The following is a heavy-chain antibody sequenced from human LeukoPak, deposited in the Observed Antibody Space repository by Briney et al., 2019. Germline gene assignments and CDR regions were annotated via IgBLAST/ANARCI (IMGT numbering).Heavy chain of an antibody. D-gene: IGHD1-26*01. Sequence: ASVRVSCKASGYTFTGYDINWVRQAIGQGLEWMGWMNPSTGDTGYAQKFQGRVTMTRNTSVDTAFMELSGLGSEDTAVYCCTRGSLSGSSRDYWGQGTLVTVSS. CDR2: MNPSTGDT. CDR1: GYTFTGYD. CDR3: TRGSLSGSSRDY. J-gene: IGHJ4*02. V-gene: IGHV1-8*01.